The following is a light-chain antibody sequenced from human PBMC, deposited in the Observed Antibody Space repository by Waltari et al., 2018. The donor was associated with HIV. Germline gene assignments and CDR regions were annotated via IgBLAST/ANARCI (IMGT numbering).Light chain of an antibody. V-gene: IGLV2-8*01. CDR2: EVS. Sequence: QSALTQPHTASGSPGQSVILSCTGTNSDIGTYDHVSVYQQHPANVPKLVISEVSKRPSGVSDRFSGSRSGYTAFLTVSGLQAEDEADYYCSSFANRDGFYVLFGGGTRLTVL. CDR3: SSFANRDGFYVL. J-gene: IGLJ2*01. CDR1: NSDIGTYDH.